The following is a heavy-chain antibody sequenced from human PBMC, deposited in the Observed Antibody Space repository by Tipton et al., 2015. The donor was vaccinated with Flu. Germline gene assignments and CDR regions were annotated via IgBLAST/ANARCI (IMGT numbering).Heavy chain of an antibody. CDR2: IYRSGGT. V-gene: IGHV4-38-2*01. CDR3: ARLTYYYGSGTSDY. Sequence: GLVKPSQTLSLTCAVSGYSISSGYYWGWIRQPPGKGLEWIGSIYRSGGTYYNPSLKSRVTISVDTSKTQFSLKLSSVTAADTAVYYCARLTYYYGSGTSDYWGQGTLVTVSS. D-gene: IGHD3-10*01. CDR1: GYSISSGYY. J-gene: IGHJ4*02.